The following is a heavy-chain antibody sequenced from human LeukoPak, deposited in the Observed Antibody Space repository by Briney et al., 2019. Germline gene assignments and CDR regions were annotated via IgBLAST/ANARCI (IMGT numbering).Heavy chain of an antibody. V-gene: IGHV1-2*02. Sequence: GASVKVSCKASGYTFTAYYMHWVRQAPGQGLEWMGWINPNSGGTNYAQKFQGRVTMTRDTSISTAYMELSSLTSDDTAVYYCAREGLGGLLSNYWGQGTLVTVSS. J-gene: IGHJ4*02. CDR2: INPNSGGT. CDR1: GYTFTAYY. CDR3: AREGLGGLLSNY. D-gene: IGHD2-15*01.